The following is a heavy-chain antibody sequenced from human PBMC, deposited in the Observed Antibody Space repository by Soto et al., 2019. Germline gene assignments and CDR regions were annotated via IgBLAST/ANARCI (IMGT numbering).Heavy chain of an antibody. J-gene: IGHJ6*02. CDR1: GFSFSTYS. D-gene: IGHD2-21*02. Sequence: GGSLRLSCEASGFSFSTYSMHWVRQAPGKGLEWVSSIGRRSDIYYADSVKGRFTTSRDNAKNSVSLQMNSLRDEDTAVYYCAREETAWPLAYGLDVWGQGTTVTVSS. V-gene: IGHV3-21*01. CDR2: IGRRSDI. CDR3: AREETAWPLAYGLDV.